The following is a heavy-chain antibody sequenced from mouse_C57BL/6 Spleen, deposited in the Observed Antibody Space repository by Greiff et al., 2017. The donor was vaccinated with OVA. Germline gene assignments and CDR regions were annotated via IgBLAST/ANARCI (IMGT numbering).Heavy chain of an antibody. CDR1: GYTFTDYE. CDR3: TRWGQSRYFDY. Sequence: LVESGAELVRPGASVTLSCKASGYTFTDYEMHWVKQTPVHGLEWIGAIDPETGGTAYNQKFKGKAILTADKSSSTAYMELRSLTSEDSAVYYCTRWGQSRYFDYWGQGTTLTVSS. V-gene: IGHV1-15*01. J-gene: IGHJ2*01. CDR2: IDPETGGT.